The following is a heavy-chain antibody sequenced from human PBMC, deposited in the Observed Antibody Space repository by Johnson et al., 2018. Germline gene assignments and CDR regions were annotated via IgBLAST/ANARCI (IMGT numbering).Heavy chain of an antibody. Sequence: VQLVQSGGGLIQPGGSLRLSCAAYGFTVSSNYMSWVRQAPGKGLEWVSVIYSGGSTYYADSVKGRFTISRDNSKKTLYLQMNSLRAEDTAVYYWARADLSAVAGHYYYYMDVWGKGTTVTVSS. CDR3: ARADLSAVAGHYYYYMDV. V-gene: IGHV3-53*01. CDR2: IYSGGST. J-gene: IGHJ6*03. D-gene: IGHD6-19*01. CDR1: GFTVSSNY.